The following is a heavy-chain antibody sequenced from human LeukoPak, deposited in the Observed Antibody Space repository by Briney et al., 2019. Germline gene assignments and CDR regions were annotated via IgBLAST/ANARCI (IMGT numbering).Heavy chain of an antibody. D-gene: IGHD1-20*01. Sequence: ASVKVSCKASGYTFTSNDINWVRQAPGQGLEWMGWMNPNSGNTDYAQKLQGRVNMTRNSSKNTAYMELSSLRSEDTAVYYCARSRPAPEGGYNWNVWKTQKHLYYGMDVWGQGTTVTVSS. CDR1: GYTFTSND. V-gene: IGHV1-8*01. CDR3: ARSRPAPEGGYNWNVWKTQKHLYYGMDV. J-gene: IGHJ6*02. CDR2: MNPNSGNT.